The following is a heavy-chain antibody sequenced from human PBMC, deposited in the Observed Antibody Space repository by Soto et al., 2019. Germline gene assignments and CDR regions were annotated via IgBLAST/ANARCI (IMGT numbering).Heavy chain of an antibody. Sequence: GASVKVSCKASGGTFSSHAISWVRQAPGQGLEWMGGIIPIFGTANYAQKFQGRVTITADESTSTAYMELSSLRSEDTAVYYCARVIVVVPAAIISPYSPLDVWGQGTTVTVSS. V-gene: IGHV1-69*13. CDR1: GGTFSSHA. D-gene: IGHD2-2*02. CDR2: IIPIFGTA. CDR3: ARVIVVVPAAIISPYSPLDV. J-gene: IGHJ6*02.